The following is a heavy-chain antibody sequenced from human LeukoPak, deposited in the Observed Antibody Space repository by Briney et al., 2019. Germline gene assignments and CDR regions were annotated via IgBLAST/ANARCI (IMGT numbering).Heavy chain of an antibody. V-gene: IGHV3-33*08. J-gene: IGHJ4*02. CDR1: GFTFSSYS. D-gene: IGHD2-15*01. CDR2: IWYDGSNK. Sequence: GGSLRLSCAASGFTFSSYSMNWVRQAPGKGLEWVAVIWYDGSNKYYADSVKGRFTISRDNSKNTLYLQMNSLRAEDTAVYYCARGGPYCSGGSCYLFDYWGQGTLVTVSS. CDR3: ARGGPYCSGGSCYLFDY.